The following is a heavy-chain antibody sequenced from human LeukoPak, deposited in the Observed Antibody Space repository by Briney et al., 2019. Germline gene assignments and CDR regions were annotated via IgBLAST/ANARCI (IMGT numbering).Heavy chain of an antibody. J-gene: IGHJ4*02. V-gene: IGHV3-74*01. CDR1: GFTLSNYW. Sequence: PGGSLRLSCAASGFTLSNYWMHWVRQAPGKGLVWVSRIKSDGSWTNYADSVKGQFTISRDNAKRTLYLQMNSLRAEDTAVYYCVRDGDGYNFDYWGQGTLVTVSS. CDR3: VRDGDGYNFDY. D-gene: IGHD5-24*01. CDR2: IKSDGSWT.